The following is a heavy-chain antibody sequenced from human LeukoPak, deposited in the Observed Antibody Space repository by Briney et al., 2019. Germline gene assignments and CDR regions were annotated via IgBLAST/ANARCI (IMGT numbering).Heavy chain of an antibody. D-gene: IGHD2-8*01. Sequence: PGGSLRLSCAASGFTFSSYGMHWVRQAPGKGLEWVAFIRYDGSNKYYADSVKGRFTISRDNAKNSLYLQMNSLRAEDTAVYYCARVGDIVLKSWFDPWGQGTLVTVSS. CDR3: ARVGDIVLKSWFDP. CDR1: GFTFSSYG. V-gene: IGHV3-30*02. J-gene: IGHJ5*02. CDR2: IRYDGSNK.